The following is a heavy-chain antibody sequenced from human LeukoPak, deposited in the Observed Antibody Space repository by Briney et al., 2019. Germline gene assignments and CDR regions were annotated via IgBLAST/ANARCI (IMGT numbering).Heavy chain of an antibody. Sequence: GRSLRLSCAASGFTFSSYGMHWVRQAPGKGLEWVSSISKSSSNIYYADSVRGRLTISRDNAKNSLYLQMNSLRAEDTAVYYCARENSSSYVFDYWGQGTLVTVSS. V-gene: IGHV3-21*01. CDR3: ARENSSSYVFDY. CDR1: GFTFSSYG. J-gene: IGHJ4*02. D-gene: IGHD3-22*01. CDR2: ISKSSSNI.